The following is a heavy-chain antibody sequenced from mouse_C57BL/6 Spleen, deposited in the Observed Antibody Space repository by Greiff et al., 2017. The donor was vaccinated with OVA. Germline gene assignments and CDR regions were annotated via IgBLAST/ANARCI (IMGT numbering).Heavy chain of an antibody. CDR3: ARGGDYYGFDY. CDR1: GYAFTNYL. V-gene: IGHV1-54*01. D-gene: IGHD1-1*01. Sequence: VQLQQSGAELVRPGTSVKVSCKASGYAFTNYLIEWVKQRPGQGLEWIGVINPGSGGTNYNEQFKGKATLTADKSSSTAYMQLSSLTSEDSAVYFCARGGDYYGFDYWGQGTTLTVSS. J-gene: IGHJ2*01. CDR2: INPGSGGT.